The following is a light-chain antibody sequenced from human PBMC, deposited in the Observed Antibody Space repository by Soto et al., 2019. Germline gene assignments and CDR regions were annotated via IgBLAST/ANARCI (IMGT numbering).Light chain of an antibody. V-gene: IGLV6-57*02. CDR2: EDN. CDR1: GGSIASNY. CDR3: CSYAGDYMFV. J-gene: IGLJ1*01. Sequence: NFMLTQPHSVSESPGKTVTISCTGSGGSIASNYVQWYQQRPGSAPITVIYEDNQRPSGVPDRFSGSKSDNTASLTISGLQAEDEGDYYCCSYAGDYMFVFGTGTKVTVL.